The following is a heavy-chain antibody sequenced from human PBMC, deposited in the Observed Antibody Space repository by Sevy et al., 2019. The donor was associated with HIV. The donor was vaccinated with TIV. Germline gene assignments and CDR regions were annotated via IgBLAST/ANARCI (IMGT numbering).Heavy chain of an antibody. J-gene: IGHJ4*02. CDR3: ARDRWELLHNYFDY. Sequence: SQTLSLTCAISGDSVSSNSAAWNWIRQSPSRGLEWLGRTYYRSKWYNDYAVSVKSRITINPDTSKNQSSLQLNSVTPEDTDVYYCARDRWELLHNYFDYWGQGTMVTVSS. CDR2: TYYRSKWYN. D-gene: IGHD1-26*01. V-gene: IGHV6-1*01. CDR1: GDSVSSNSAA.